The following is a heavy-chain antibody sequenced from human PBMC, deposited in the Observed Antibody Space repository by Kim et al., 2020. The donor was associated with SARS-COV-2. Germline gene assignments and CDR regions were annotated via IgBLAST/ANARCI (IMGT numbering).Heavy chain of an antibody. J-gene: IGHJ4*02. CDR3: AKAHSSSWGTFDY. V-gene: IGHV3-23*01. D-gene: IGHD6-6*01. Sequence: YADSAKGRFTISRDNSKTTLYLQMNSLRADDTAVYYCAKAHSSSWGTFDYWGQGTLVTVSS.